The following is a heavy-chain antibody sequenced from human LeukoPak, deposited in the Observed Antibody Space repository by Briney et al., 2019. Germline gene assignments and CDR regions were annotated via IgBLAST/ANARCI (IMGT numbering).Heavy chain of an antibody. V-gene: IGHV4-59*08. CDR2: IHYSGST. J-gene: IGHJ5*02. D-gene: IGHD3-22*01. Sequence: PSETLSLTCAVSGGSISSFYWSWIRLPPGKGLEWIGYIHYSGSTNYNPSLKSRVTISVDTSKNQFSLKLSSVTAADTAVYYCARRGGEYYYDSSGYLWGQGTLVTVSS. CDR3: ARRGGEYYYDSSGYL. CDR1: GGSISSFY.